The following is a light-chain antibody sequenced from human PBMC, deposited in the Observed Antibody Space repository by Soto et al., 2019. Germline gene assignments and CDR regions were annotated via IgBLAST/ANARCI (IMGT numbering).Light chain of an antibody. Sequence: DIQMTQSPSSLSASVGDRVTITCRASQSISSYLNWYQQKPGKAHKLLIYAASSLQSGVPSRFSGSGSGTDFTLTISSLQPEDFATYYCQQSYSTPPKFGQGTKLEIK. CDR3: QQSYSTPPK. V-gene: IGKV1-39*01. J-gene: IGKJ2*01. CDR1: QSISSY. CDR2: AAS.